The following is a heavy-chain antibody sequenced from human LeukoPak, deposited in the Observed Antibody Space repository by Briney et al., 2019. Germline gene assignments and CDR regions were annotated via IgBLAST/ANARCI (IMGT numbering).Heavy chain of an antibody. CDR1: GGSISSGDYS. CDR2: IYYSGST. CDR3: ANYDSSADGGFDY. D-gene: IGHD3-22*01. J-gene: IGHJ4*02. V-gene: IGHV4-30-4*01. Sequence: SQTLSLTCTVSGGSISSGDYSWSWIRQPPGKGLEWIGYIYYSGSTYYNPSLKSRVTISVDTSKNQFSLKLSSVTAADTAVYYCANYDSSADGGFDYWGQETLVTVSS.